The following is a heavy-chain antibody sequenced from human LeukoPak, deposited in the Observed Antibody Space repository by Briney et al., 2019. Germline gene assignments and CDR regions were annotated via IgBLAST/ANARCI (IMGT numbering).Heavy chain of an antibody. CDR1: GYTFTSYY. CDR3: ARDREAFDY. Sequence: ASVKVSCKASGYTFTSYYMHWVRQAPGQGLEWMGIINPSGGSTSYAQKFQGRVTVTRDTSTSTVHMELSGLRSEDTAVYYCARDREAFDYWGQGTLVTVSS. V-gene: IGHV1-46*01. CDR2: INPSGGST. J-gene: IGHJ4*02.